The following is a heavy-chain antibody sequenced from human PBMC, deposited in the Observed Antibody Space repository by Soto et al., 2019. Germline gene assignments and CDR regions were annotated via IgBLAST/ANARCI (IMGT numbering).Heavy chain of an antibody. V-gene: IGHV5-51*01. Sequence: GESLKISCKASGYIFIDYWIGWVRQMPGKGLEWMGIVYPRDPDTRYSPSFQGQVTISADRSTGTAFLQWRSLKASDTALYYCARPPLPGYSIHFNSWGQGTLVIVSS. D-gene: IGHD2-15*01. CDR2: VYPRDPDT. J-gene: IGHJ4*02. CDR3: ARPPLPGYSIHFNS. CDR1: GYIFIDYW.